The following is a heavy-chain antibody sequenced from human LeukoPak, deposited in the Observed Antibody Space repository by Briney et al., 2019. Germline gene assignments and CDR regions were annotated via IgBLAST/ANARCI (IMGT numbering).Heavy chain of an antibody. Sequence: GGSLRLSCAASGFTFSSYALSWVRQAPGEGLEGVSAISGSGGSTYYADSVKGRFTISRDNSKNTLYLQMNRLRAEDTAVYYCAKEGGSGSYPRHFDYWGQGTLVTVSS. CDR1: GFTFSSYA. CDR3: AKEGGSGSYPRHFDY. CDR2: ISGSGGST. V-gene: IGHV3-23*01. D-gene: IGHD3-10*01. J-gene: IGHJ4*02.